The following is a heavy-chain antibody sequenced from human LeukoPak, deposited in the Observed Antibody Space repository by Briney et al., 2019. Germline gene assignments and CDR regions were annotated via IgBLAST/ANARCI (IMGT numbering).Heavy chain of an antibody. CDR2: IHHSGNT. D-gene: IGHD2-21*01. CDR1: GGSISSSY. Sequence: SETLSLTCTVSGGSISSSYWSWIRQSPGKGLEWIRYIHHSGNTNSSPPLKSRVTISVDTPNNQFSLKLNSVTAADTAVYYCVRWQYCGGNCFFSAFDIWGQGTMVTVSS. V-gene: IGHV4-59*01. CDR3: VRWQYCGGNCFFSAFDI. J-gene: IGHJ3*02.